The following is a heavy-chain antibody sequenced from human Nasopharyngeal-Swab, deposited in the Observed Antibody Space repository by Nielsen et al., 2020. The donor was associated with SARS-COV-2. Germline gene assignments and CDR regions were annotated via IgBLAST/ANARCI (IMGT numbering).Heavy chain of an antibody. J-gene: IGHJ3*02. Sequence: ASVKVSCKASGYTFTGHNMHWVRQAPGQGLEWMAIVDPRGDSTSHAQKFQGRLTMTPDTTTSTVYMELSSLRADDTAVYYCVRGVWAQQGTGAFDIWGRGTMVTVSS. CDR1: GYTFTGHN. D-gene: IGHD1-26*01. V-gene: IGHV1-46*01. CDR3: VRGVWAQQGTGAFDI. CDR2: VDPRGDST.